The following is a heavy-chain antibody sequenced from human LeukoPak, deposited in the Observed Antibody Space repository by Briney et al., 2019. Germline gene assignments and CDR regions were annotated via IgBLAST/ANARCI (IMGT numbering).Heavy chain of an antibody. D-gene: IGHD2-2*01. Sequence: GGSLRLSCEASGFTFSSHWMSWVRQAPGKGLEWVAGIKQDGSETFYVDSVKGRFTISRDNTKNSLYLQMNSLRAEDTAVYYCVRDRTRWVYWGQGTLVTVSS. CDR1: GFTFSSHW. J-gene: IGHJ4*02. CDR3: VRDRTRWVY. V-gene: IGHV3-7*01. CDR2: IKQDGSET.